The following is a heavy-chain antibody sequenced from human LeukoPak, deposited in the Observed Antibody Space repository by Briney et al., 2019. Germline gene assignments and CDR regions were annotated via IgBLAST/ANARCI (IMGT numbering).Heavy chain of an antibody. CDR1: GYKFIDHW. CDR3: GRFVTPGVTRWIDP. CDR2: IYPGDPDA. J-gene: IGHJ5*02. D-gene: IGHD3-3*01. V-gene: IGHV5-51*01. Sequence: GESLKISCKTSGYKFIDHWIAWVRQMPGKGLEWMAIIYPGDPDARYSPSFQGQVTISADKSISTAYLQWSSLKASDTATYYCGRFVTPGVTRWIDPWGQGTLVTVSS.